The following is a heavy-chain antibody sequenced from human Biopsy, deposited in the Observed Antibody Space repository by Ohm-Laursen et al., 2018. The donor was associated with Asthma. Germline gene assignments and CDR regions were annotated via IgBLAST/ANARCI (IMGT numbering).Heavy chain of an antibody. CDR1: GYIFTSYW. CDR3: ARLAYGSGSFFDF. V-gene: IGHV5-51*01. D-gene: IGHD3-10*01. CDR2: IFPGDSDT. J-gene: IGHJ4*02. Sequence: ESLKISCNASGYIFTSYWIGWVRQMPGKGLEWMGIIFPGDSDTIYSPSFQGQVTISADKSISTAYLQWGSLKASDTAIYYCARLAYGSGSFFDFWGQGTLVTVAS.